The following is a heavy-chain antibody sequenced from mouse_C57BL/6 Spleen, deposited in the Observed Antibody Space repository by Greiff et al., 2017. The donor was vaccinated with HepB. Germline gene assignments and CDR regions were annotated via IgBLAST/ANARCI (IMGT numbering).Heavy chain of an antibody. J-gene: IGHJ1*03. Sequence: EVQLQQSGPELVKPGASVKMSCKASGYTFTDYNMHWVKQSHGKSLEWIGYINPNNGGTSYNQKFKGKATLTVNKSSSTAYMELRSLTSEDSAVYDCAREGIYYYGSSYGWYFDVWGTGTTVTVSS. CDR3: AREGIYYYGSSYGWYFDV. CDR2: INPNNGGT. CDR1: GYTFTDYN. V-gene: IGHV1-22*01. D-gene: IGHD1-1*01.